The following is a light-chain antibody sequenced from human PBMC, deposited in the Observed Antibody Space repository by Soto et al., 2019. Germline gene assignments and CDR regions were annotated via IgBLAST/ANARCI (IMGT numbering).Light chain of an antibody. CDR1: QGIRND. CDR2: AES. V-gene: IGKV1-17*01. Sequence: DIQMTQAPSSLSASVGDRVTITCRASQGIRNDLGCYQQKPGKAPKRLIYAESSLQSVVPSRISGSGSGTEITLTISSLQPEDFATDCCIQHNSYPRMFGQGTTVEIK. CDR3: IQHNSYPRM. J-gene: IGKJ1*01.